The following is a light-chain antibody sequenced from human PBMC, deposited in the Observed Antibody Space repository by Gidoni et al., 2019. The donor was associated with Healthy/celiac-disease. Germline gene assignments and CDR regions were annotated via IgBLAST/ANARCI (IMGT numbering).Light chain of an antibody. CDR3: QQYYSYPLVT. CDR1: QGISSY. CDR2: AAS. Sequence: AIRMTQSPSSFSASTGDRVTIPCRASQGISSYLAWYQQKPGKAPKLLIYAASTLQSGVPSRFSGSGSGTDFTLTISCLQSEDFATYYCQQYYSYPLVTFGGGTKVEIK. J-gene: IGKJ4*01. V-gene: IGKV1-8*01.